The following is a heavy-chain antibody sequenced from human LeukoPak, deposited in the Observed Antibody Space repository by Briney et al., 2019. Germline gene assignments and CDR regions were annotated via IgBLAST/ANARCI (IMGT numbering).Heavy chain of an antibody. J-gene: IGHJ5*02. CDR2: ITPVIGSV. CDR1: GGTFNSHI. V-gene: IGHV1-69*08. Sequence: GASVKVSCKTSGGTFNSHIFGWVRQAPGQGLEWMGRITPVIGSVKYAQKFQGRMTIFADGSTTTAYMELNSLTSEDTAVYFCTRVNFRGSQYNCFDPWGQGTLVTVSS. D-gene: IGHD1-26*01. CDR3: TRVNFRGSQYNCFDP.